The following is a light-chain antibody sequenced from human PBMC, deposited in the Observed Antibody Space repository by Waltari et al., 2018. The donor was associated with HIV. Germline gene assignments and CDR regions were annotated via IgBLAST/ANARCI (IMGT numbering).Light chain of an antibody. CDR1: GGTISSNY. J-gene: IGLJ3*02. V-gene: IGLV6-57*04. Sequence: NFILPHPHSVSESPGKPVTISCSRIGGTISSNYVRWYQQRPGSVPSSVIYEDNRRPSGVPDRFSGSIDSSSNSASLTISGLKTEDEADYYCQSYSDTSFWVFGGGTKVTVL. CDR2: EDN. CDR3: QSYSDTSFWV.